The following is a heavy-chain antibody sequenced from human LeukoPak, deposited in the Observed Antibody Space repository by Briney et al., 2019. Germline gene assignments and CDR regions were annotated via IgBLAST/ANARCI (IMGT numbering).Heavy chain of an antibody. Sequence: SETLTLTCAVSGYSFGGYYYCCFLRHPAEKVLGGSGGIHYSGNTYYNPSLKGRVTISMDTSKNQFSLKLSSVTAADTAVYYCARVNTANIKYFFDYWGQGTLVTVSS. CDR3: ARVNTANIKYFFDY. CDR1: GYSFGGYYY. V-gene: IGHV4-38-2*01. J-gene: IGHJ4*02. CDR2: IHYSGNT. D-gene: IGHD5-18*01.